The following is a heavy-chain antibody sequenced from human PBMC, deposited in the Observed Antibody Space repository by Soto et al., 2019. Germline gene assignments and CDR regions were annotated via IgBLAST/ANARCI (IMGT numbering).Heavy chain of an antibody. Sequence: GGSLRLSCAASGFTFSSYAMCWVRQAPGKGLEWVSALGGTGGRAYYADSVKGRFTVSRDNSRNTLFLQMNSLRVEDTAIDYCAKADRPYYEILTGPDYWGQGTLVTVSS. CDR2: LGGTGGRA. D-gene: IGHD3-9*01. V-gene: IGHV3-23*01. J-gene: IGHJ4*02. CDR3: AKADRPYYEILTGPDY. CDR1: GFTFSSYA.